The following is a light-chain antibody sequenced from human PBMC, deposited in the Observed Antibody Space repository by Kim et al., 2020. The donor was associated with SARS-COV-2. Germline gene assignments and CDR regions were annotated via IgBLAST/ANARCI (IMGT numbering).Light chain of an antibody. V-gene: IGKV3-11*01. Sequence: EIVLTQSPATLSLSPGERATLSCRASRSVNNYLAWFQQKPGQAPRLLIYDASNRATGIPARFGGSGSGTDFTLTITSLEPEDFAVYYCQQRSEWPLTFGGGTKVDIK. CDR3: QQRSEWPLT. CDR1: RSVNNY. J-gene: IGKJ4*01. CDR2: DAS.